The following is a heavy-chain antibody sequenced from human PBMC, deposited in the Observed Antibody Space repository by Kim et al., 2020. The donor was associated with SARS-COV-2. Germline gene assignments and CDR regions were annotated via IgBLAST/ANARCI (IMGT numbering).Heavy chain of an antibody. Sequence: SETLSLTCTVYGGSISSSSYYWSWIRPPPGKGLEWIGSIYYSGSTYYNPSLKSRVTISVDTSKNQFSLKLSSVTAADTAVYYCARTGGVTTIVDYWGQGTLVTVSP. CDR3: ARTGGVTTIVDY. CDR1: GGSISSSSYY. V-gene: IGHV4-39*01. D-gene: IGHD4-4*01. J-gene: IGHJ4*02. CDR2: IYYSGST.